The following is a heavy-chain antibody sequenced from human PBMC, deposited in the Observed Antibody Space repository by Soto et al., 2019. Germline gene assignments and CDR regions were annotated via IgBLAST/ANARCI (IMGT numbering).Heavy chain of an antibody. V-gene: IGHV1-18*01. D-gene: IGHD2-2*01. CDR1: GYSFTNYE. CDR3: ARYCSSTRFDHYFHX. J-gene: IGHJ4*02. CDR2: ISPYNGDT. Sequence: ASVKVSCKASGYSFTNYEISWVRQAPGQGLEWMGLISPYNGDTNYAQKLQGRVTMTTDTSTSTAYMELRSLRSDDTAVYYCARYCSSTRFDHYFHXWGQATLVTVSX.